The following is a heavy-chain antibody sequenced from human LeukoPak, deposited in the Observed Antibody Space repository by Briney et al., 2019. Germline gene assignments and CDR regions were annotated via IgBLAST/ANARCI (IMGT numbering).Heavy chain of an antibody. CDR1: GFTFSDYY. Sequence: GGSLRLSCAASGFTFSDYYMNWIRQAPGKGLEWVSYISSSGSTIYYADSVKGRFTISRDNAKNSLYLQMNSLRAEDTAVYYCASPWRCGGDCYSLDAFDIWGQGTMVTVSS. CDR3: ASPWRCGGDCYSLDAFDI. J-gene: IGHJ3*02. V-gene: IGHV3-11*04. CDR2: ISSSGSTI. D-gene: IGHD2-21*02.